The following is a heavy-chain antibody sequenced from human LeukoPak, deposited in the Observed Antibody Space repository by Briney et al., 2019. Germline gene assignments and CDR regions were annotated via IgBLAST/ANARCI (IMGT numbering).Heavy chain of an antibody. D-gene: IGHD6-13*01. Sequence: SETLSLTCTVSGGSISSYYWSWIRQPPGKGLEWIGYIYYSGSTNYNPSPKSRVTISVDTSKNQFSLKLSSVTAADTAVYYCARIIAGSSWYFNWLDPWGQGTLVTVSS. CDR2: IYYSGST. J-gene: IGHJ5*02. V-gene: IGHV4-59*01. CDR1: GGSISSYY. CDR3: ARIIAGSSWYFNWLDP.